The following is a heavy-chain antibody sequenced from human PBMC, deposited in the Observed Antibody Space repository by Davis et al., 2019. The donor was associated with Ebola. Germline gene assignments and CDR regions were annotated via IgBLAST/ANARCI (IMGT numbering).Heavy chain of an antibody. V-gene: IGHV1-18*01. CDR2: ISAYNGNT. Sequence: ASVPVSCKASGYTFTSYGISWVRQAPGQGLEWMGWISAYNGNTNYAQKLQGRVTLTTDTSTSTAFMELRSLKSDDTAVYYCARDSCSNTSCYAIYDYWGQGTLVTVSS. CDR3: ARDSCSNTSCYAIYDY. CDR1: GYTFTSYG. D-gene: IGHD2-2*01. J-gene: IGHJ4*02.